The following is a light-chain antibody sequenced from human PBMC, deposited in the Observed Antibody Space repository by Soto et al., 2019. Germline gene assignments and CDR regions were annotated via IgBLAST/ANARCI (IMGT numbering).Light chain of an antibody. CDR1: QTISSSS. J-gene: IGKJ5*01. V-gene: IGKV3-20*01. Sequence: EIVLTPSPGTLSLSPGERATLSCRASQTISSSSLAWYQQKGGQAPRLLIYGASSRATGIPDRFSGSGSGTDFTLTISRLEPDDFAVYYCQQYGSSSTFGQGTRREIK. CDR2: GAS. CDR3: QQYGSSST.